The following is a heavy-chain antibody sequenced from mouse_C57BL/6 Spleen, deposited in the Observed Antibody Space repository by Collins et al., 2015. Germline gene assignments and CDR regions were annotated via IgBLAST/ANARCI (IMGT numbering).Heavy chain of an antibody. D-gene: IGHD2-3*01. J-gene: IGHJ3*01. CDR2: IDPSDSET. CDR1: GYTFTSYW. Sequence: QVQLQQPGAELVRPGSSVKLSCKASGYTFTSYWMHWVKQRPIQGLEWIGNIDPSDSETHFNHKFKDKATLTVDKSSSTAYMQLSSLTSEDSAVYFCARGRNDGYYGWFAYWGQGTLVTVSA. V-gene: IGHV1-52*01. CDR3: ARGRNDGYYGWFAY.